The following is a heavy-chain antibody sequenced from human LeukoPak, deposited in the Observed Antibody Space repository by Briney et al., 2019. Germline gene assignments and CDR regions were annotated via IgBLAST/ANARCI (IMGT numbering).Heavy chain of an antibody. CDR2: INHSGRT. CDR1: GGSFSGYY. D-gene: IGHD3-10*01. CDR3: ARTTTVRGTYYMDV. V-gene: IGHV4-34*01. J-gene: IGHJ6*03. Sequence: SETLSLTCAVYGGSFSGYYWSWIRQPPGKGLEWIGEINHSGRTNYNPSLKSRVTISVDTSKNQFSLKLSSVTAADTAVYYCARTTTVRGTYYMDVWGKGTTVTISS.